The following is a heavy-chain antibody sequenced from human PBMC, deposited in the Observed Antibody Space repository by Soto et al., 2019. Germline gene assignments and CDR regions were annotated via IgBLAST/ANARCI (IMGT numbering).Heavy chain of an antibody. V-gene: IGHV1-3*01. CDR2: INAGSGNT. CDR3: ARDTETLGPRANDALDI. CDR1: GYTFSAYT. J-gene: IGHJ3*02. Sequence: QAQLAQSGAEMKKPGASVKVSCKATGYTFSAYTMNWVRQAPGQSLEWMGWINAGSGNTKYSQNFQGRVSITRDTSASTVYMELTGLTSEDTAVYYCARDTETLGPRANDALDIWGQGTMVTVSS. D-gene: IGHD3-3*02.